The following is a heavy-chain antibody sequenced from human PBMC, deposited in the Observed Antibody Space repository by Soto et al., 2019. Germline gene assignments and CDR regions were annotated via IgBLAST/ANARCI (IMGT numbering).Heavy chain of an antibody. J-gene: IGHJ6*03. D-gene: IGHD6-25*01. V-gene: IGHV5-51*01. CDR3: ARVGIAAVPYYYYYYMDV. CDR1: GYSFTSYW. Sequence: LGESLKISCKGSGYSFTSYWIGWVRQMPGKGLEWMGIIYPGDSDTRYSPSFQGQVTISADKSISTAYLQWSSLKASDTAMYYCARVGIAAVPYYYYYYMDVWGKGTTVTVSS. CDR2: IYPGDSDT.